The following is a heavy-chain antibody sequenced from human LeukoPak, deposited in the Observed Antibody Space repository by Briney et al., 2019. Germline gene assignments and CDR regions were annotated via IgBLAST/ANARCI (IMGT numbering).Heavy chain of an antibody. D-gene: IGHD2-21*01. CDR3: ARTNSGGFDP. J-gene: IGHJ5*02. Sequence: GGSLRLSCAASGFTFSRYSIHWVRQAPGKGLVWVSRINSDGRTTNYADSAKGPFTISRNNAKNTVYLQMNSLRAEDTAVYYCARTNSGGFDPWGEGTLVTVSS. V-gene: IGHV3-74*01. CDR1: GFTFSRYS. CDR2: INSDGRTT.